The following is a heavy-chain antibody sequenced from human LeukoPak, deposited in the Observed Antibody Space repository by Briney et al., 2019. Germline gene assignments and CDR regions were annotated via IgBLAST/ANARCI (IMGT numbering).Heavy chain of an antibody. CDR1: GYTFTGYY. D-gene: IGHD2-2*01. Sequence: ASVQVSCKASGYTFTGYYIHWLRQAPGPGLEWMGWISPNSGGTKYAQNFQGTVTMTSHTSISTAYMELNRLRTDDTAVYYGARGDCSPISCPSDPWGQGTLVTVSS. CDR3: ARGDCSPISCPSDP. CDR2: ISPNSGGT. J-gene: IGHJ5*02. V-gene: IGHV1-2*02.